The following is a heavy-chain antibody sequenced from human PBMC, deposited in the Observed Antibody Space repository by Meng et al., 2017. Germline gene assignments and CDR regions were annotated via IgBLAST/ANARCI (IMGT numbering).Heavy chain of an antibody. D-gene: IGHD2-21*02. V-gene: IGHV2-5*02. CDR2: IYWDDDK. Sequence: QITLKESGPTLVKPKQTLTLTCTFSGFSLSTSGVGVGWIRQPPGKALEWLALIYWDDDKRYSPSLKSRLTITKDTPKNQVVLTMTNMDPVDTATYYCAHRRGDSREGWFDPWGQGTLVTVSS. CDR3: AHRRGDSREGWFDP. J-gene: IGHJ5*02. CDR1: GFSLSTSGVG.